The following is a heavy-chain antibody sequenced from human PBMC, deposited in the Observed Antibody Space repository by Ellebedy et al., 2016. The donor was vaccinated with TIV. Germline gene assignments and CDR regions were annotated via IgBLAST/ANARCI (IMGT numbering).Heavy chain of an antibody. Sequence: AASVKVSCKASGYTFTSYGISWVRQAPGQGLEWMGWISGYNGYTNYAQNLQGRVTMTTDTSTTTAHMELRSLRSDDTAVYYCARVAYWNAAVVDNWFDPWGQGTLVTVSA. J-gene: IGHJ5*02. CDR2: ISGYNGYT. CDR3: ARVAYWNAAVVDNWFDP. CDR1: GYTFTSYG. D-gene: IGHD5-18*01. V-gene: IGHV1-18*01.